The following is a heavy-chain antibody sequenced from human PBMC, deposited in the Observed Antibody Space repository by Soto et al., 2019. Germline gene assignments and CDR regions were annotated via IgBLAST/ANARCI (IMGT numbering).Heavy chain of an antibody. Sequence: GASVKVSCKTSGYTFTRNGISWVRQAPGQGLKWMGWISPNSGNTKYAQKLQGRVIMTTDTSTSTAYMELRSLRSDDTAVYYCVKDRDSNSWPSRDVWGPGTTVTVSS. V-gene: IGHV1-18*01. D-gene: IGHD3-22*01. CDR2: ISPNSGNT. J-gene: IGHJ6*02. CDR1: GYTFTRNG. CDR3: VKDRDSNSWPSRDV.